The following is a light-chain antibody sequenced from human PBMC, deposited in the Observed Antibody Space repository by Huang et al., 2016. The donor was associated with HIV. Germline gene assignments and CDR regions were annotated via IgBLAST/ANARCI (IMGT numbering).Light chain of an antibody. CDR1: QGISNS. Sequence: DIQMTQSLSSLSAFVGDTVTITCRASQGISNSVAWYQQKPGKAPKLLLYSTSRLESGAPSMFRGGGSGTDYTLTINSLQPDDFATYYCQQYYTSPTFGQGSKVEIK. V-gene: IGKV1-NL1*01. CDR2: STS. J-gene: IGKJ1*01. CDR3: QQYYTSPT.